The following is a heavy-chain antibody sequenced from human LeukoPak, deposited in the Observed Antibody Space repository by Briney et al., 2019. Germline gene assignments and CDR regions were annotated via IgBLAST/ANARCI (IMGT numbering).Heavy chain of an antibody. V-gene: IGHV4-59*12. CDR1: GGSISSYY. CDR3: AREGKYCSSTSCPTGFDP. D-gene: IGHD2-2*01. J-gene: IGHJ5*02. Sequence: PSETLSLTCTVSGGSISSYYWSWIRQPPRKGLEWIGYIHYSGSTNYNPSLKSRVTISVDTSKNQFSLKLSSVTAADTAVYYCAREGKYCSSTSCPTGFDPWGQGTLVTVSS. CDR2: IHYSGST.